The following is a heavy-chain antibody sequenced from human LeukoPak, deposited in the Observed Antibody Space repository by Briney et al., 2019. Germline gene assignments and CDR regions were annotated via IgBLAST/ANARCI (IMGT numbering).Heavy chain of an antibody. V-gene: IGHV4-34*01. D-gene: IGHD5-18*01. CDR2: INHSGST. CDR3: AREGDTAMVQFDY. Sequence: SETLSLTCAVYGGSFSGFYWSWIRQPPGKGLEWIGEINHSGSTNYNPSLKSRVTISVETSKKQFSLKLSSVTAADTAVYYCAREGDTAMVQFDYWGQGTLVTVSS. J-gene: IGHJ4*02. CDR1: GGSFSGFY.